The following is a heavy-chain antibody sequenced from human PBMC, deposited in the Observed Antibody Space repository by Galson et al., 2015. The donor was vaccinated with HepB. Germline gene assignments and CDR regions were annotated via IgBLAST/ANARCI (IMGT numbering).Heavy chain of an antibody. CDR2: IIPILGIA. D-gene: IGHD1-26*01. V-gene: IGHV1-69*02. J-gene: IGHJ4*02. CDR1: GGTFSSYT. Sequence: SVKVSCKASGGTFSSYTISWVRQAPGQGLEWMGRIIPILGIANYAQKFQGRVTITADKSTSTAYMELSSLRSEDTAVYYCARGGGIVGATTDYWGQGTLVTVSS. CDR3: ARGGGIVGATTDY.